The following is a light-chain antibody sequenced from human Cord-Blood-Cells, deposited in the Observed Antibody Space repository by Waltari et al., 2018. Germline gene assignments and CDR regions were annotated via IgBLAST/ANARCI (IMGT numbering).Light chain of an antibody. J-gene: IGLJ3*02. CDR3: CPYAGSYTWV. CDR1: SSDVGGYNY. Sequence: QSALTQPRSVSGSPGQSVTISRTGTSSDVGGYNYVSWYQQHPGKAPNPMSYDVSKRPSGVPDLFSCFNSGNAASLAIPGLQAEDEADYYCCPYAGSYTWVFGGGTKLTVL. CDR2: DVS. V-gene: IGLV2-11*01.